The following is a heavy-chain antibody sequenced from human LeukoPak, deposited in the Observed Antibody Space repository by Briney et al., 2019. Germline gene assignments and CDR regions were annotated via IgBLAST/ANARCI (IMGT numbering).Heavy chain of an antibody. D-gene: IGHD4-11*01. J-gene: IGHJ6*03. CDR2: IYSSAST. CDR1: GFTVSTNY. CDR3: AHTLVTTQSHYYYYYMDV. Sequence: GGSLRLSCAASGFTVSTNYMTWVRQAPGKGLEWVSVIYSSASTYYADSVKGRFTISRDNSKNTLYLQMNSLRVEDTAVYYCAHTLVTTQSHYYYYYMDVWGKGTTVTVSS. V-gene: IGHV3-66*03.